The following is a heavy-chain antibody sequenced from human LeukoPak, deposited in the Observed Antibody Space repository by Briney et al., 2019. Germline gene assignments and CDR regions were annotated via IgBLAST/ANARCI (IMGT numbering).Heavy chain of an antibody. V-gene: IGHV3-74*01. CDR2: INSDGSSI. J-gene: IGHJ4*02. CDR1: GFTFSSHW. D-gene: IGHD1-26*01. CDR3: AKKAQYNGNYPLDY. Sequence: GGSLRLSCAASGFTFSSHWMHWVRQAPGKGLVWVSRINSDGSSISYADSVKGRFTISRDNAKNTLYLQMNSLRAEDTALYFCAKKAQYNGNYPLDYWGQGTLVTVSS.